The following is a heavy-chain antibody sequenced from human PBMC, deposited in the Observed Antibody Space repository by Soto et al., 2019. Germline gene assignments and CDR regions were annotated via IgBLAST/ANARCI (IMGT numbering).Heavy chain of an antibody. CDR1: GYTLTELS. Sequence: ASVKVSCKVSGYTLTELSMHWVRQAPGKGPEWMGGFDPEDGETIYAQKFQGRVTMTEDTSTDTAYMELSSLRSEDTAVYYCATAAIRYYYYYMDVWGKGTTVTVS. J-gene: IGHJ6*03. V-gene: IGHV1-24*01. CDR3: ATAAIRYYYYYMDV. CDR2: FDPEDGET. D-gene: IGHD2-2*01.